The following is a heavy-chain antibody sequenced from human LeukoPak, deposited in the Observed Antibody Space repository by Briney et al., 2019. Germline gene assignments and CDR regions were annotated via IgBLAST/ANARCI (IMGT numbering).Heavy chain of an antibody. V-gene: IGHV3-30-3*01. J-gene: IGHJ6*02. D-gene: IGHD3-10*01. CDR3: AKDLWFGELWGSYYYYGMDV. Sequence: PGRSLRLSCTASGFTFSNYHMHWVRQAPGWGLEWVAVMSYDGYNKYYADSVQGRFTISRDNSKNTLYLQMNSLRPEDTAVYYCAKDLWFGELWGSYYYYGMDVWGQGTTVTVSS. CDR1: GFTFSNYH. CDR2: MSYDGYNK.